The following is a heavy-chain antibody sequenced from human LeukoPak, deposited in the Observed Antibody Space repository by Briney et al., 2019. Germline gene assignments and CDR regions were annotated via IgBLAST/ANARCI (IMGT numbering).Heavy chain of an antibody. Sequence: GGSLRLSCAASGYVFSRYGMHWVRQAPGKGLEWVSYISASGTTIYYADSVKGRFTISRDNAKNSLYLQMDSLRDDDTAVYSCARGGLGSWTFDSWGQGTLVTVSS. D-gene: IGHD3-10*01. V-gene: IGHV3-48*02. CDR3: ARGGLGSWTFDS. CDR1: GYVFSRYG. J-gene: IGHJ4*02. CDR2: ISASGTTI.